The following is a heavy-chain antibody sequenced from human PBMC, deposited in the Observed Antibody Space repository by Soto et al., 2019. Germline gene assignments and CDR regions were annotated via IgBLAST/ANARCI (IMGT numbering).Heavy chain of an antibody. Sequence: ASVKVSCKASGYTFTSYYMHWVRQAPGQGLEWMGIINPSGGSTSYAQKFQGRVTMTRDTSTSTVYMELSSLRSEDTAVYYCARELKGSGSPGSMDVWGKGTTVTVSS. CDR1: GYTFTSYY. D-gene: IGHD3-10*01. J-gene: IGHJ6*03. V-gene: IGHV1-46*03. CDR2: INPSGGST. CDR3: ARELKGSGSPGSMDV.